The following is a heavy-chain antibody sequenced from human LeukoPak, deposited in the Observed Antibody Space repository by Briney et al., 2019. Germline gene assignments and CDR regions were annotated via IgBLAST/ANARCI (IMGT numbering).Heavy chain of an antibody. Sequence: GGSLRLSCAASGFTFSIYAFSWVRQAPGKGLEWVSAAAASGRTYNADSVKGRFTISRDDSRNTVYLQMDSLRAEDTAVYYCAREIYGTRGWYSADYWGQGALITVSS. J-gene: IGHJ4*02. CDR1: GFTFSIYA. D-gene: IGHD6-19*01. CDR2: AAASGRT. CDR3: AREIYGTRGWYSADY. V-gene: IGHV3-23*01.